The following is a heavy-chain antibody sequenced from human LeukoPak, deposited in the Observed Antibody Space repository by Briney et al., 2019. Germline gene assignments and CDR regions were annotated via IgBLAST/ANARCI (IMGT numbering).Heavy chain of an antibody. D-gene: IGHD3-3*01. V-gene: IGHV4-59*12. J-gene: IGHJ5*02. Sequence: PSETLSLTCSVSGGSITTYSWTWIRQPPGKGLEWIGCMSYGGNINYNPSLKSRVTISVDTSKNQFSLKLSSVTAADTAVYYCARPAIWSGYYRANWFDPWGQGTLVTVSS. CDR2: MSYGGNI. CDR3: ARPAIWSGYYRANWFDP. CDR1: GGSITTYS.